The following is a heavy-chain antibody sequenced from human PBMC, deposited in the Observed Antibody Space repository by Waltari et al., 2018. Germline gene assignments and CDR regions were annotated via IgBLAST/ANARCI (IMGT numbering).Heavy chain of an antibody. CDR1: GPSFSNSG. J-gene: IGHJ4*02. D-gene: IGHD6-13*01. CDR2: IKQDGSEK. Sequence: EVQLVESGGGLAQPGGSLRLSCAASGPSFSNSGMTWVRQASGKGPEWVANIKQDGSEKYYMDSVKGRFTISRDNAKNSLYLQMNNLRVEDTAVYYCTRGGRDSSWYWRDWGQGTLVTVSS. V-gene: IGHV3-7*01. CDR3: TRGGRDSSWYWRD.